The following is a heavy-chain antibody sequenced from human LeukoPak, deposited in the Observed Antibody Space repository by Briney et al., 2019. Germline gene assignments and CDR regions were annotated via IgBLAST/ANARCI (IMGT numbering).Heavy chain of an antibody. CDR2: INSDGSST. Sequence: PGGSLRLSCAASGFTFSRYSLNWVRQAPGKGLVWVSRINSDGSSTSYADSVKGRFTISRDNAKNTLYLQMNSLRAEDTAVYYCARGSGWFYFDYWGQGTLVTVSS. D-gene: IGHD6-19*01. V-gene: IGHV3-74*01. CDR1: GFTFSRYS. J-gene: IGHJ4*02. CDR3: ARGSGWFYFDY.